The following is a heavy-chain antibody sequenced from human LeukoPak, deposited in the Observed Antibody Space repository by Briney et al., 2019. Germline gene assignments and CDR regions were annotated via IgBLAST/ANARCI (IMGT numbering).Heavy chain of an antibody. J-gene: IGHJ4*02. CDR2: IYPGDSDT. D-gene: IGHD3-10*01. Sequence: GESLKISCKGSGYSFTSYWIGWVRQMPGKGLEWMGIIYPGDSDTRYSPSFQGQVTISADQSISTAYLQWSSLKASDTAMYYCARLVGSGSYYNPLDYWGQGTLVTVSS. CDR3: ARLVGSGSYYNPLDY. CDR1: GYSFTSYW. V-gene: IGHV5-51*01.